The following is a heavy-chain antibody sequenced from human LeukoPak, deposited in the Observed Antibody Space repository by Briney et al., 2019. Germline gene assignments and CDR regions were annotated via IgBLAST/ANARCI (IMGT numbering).Heavy chain of an antibody. Sequence: ASVKVSCKASGYTFTSYDINWVRQATGQGLEWMGWMNPNSGNTGYAQKFQGRVTITRNTSISTAYMELSSLRSEDTAVYYCARDEHSESYYYYDMDVWGKGTAVTISS. J-gene: IGHJ6*03. V-gene: IGHV1-8*03. CDR1: GYTFTSYD. CDR2: MNPNSGNT. D-gene: IGHD1-26*01. CDR3: ARDEHSESYYYYDMDV.